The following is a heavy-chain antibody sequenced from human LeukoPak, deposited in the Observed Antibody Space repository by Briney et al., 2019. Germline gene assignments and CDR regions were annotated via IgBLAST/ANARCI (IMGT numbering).Heavy chain of an antibody. D-gene: IGHD5-12*01. CDR1: GGSISSSSYY. Sequence: SETLSLTXTVSGGSISSSSYYWGWIRQPPGNGLEWIGSIYYSGSTYYNPSLKSRVTISVDTSKNQFSLKLSSVTAADTAVYYCARRGYSGYDPSWFDPWGQGTLVTVSS. CDR3: ARRGYSGYDPSWFDP. V-gene: IGHV4-39*01. CDR2: IYYSGST. J-gene: IGHJ5*02.